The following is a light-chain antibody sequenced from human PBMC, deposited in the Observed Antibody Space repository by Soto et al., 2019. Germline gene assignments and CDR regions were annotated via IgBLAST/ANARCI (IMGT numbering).Light chain of an antibody. CDR1: QTVTTFY. Sequence: DIVLTQSPGTLSLSPGQRDTLSCRASQTVTTFYLAWYQQKPGQTPRLLIYGASSRATGIPDRFSGSGSGTDFTLTISRLEPEDCSVYYCQQYGSTSGLTFGGGTKVEL. CDR2: GAS. J-gene: IGKJ4*01. CDR3: QQYGSTSGLT. V-gene: IGKV3-20*01.